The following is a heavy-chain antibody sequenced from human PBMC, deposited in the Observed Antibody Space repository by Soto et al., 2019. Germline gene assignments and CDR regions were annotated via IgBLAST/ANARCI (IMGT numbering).Heavy chain of an antibody. D-gene: IGHD3-22*01. V-gene: IGHV4-39*01. CDR3: ARHSGYYYSDFDY. Sequence: QLQLQESGPGLVKPSETLSLTCTVSCGSISSSNFYLGWIRQPPGKWLEWIGRIYYSGSTYYNPSLKSRVTISVDTSKNQFSLKLSSVTAADTAVYYCARHSGYYYSDFDYWGQGTLVTVSS. J-gene: IGHJ4*02. CDR2: IYYSGST. CDR1: CGSISSSNFY.